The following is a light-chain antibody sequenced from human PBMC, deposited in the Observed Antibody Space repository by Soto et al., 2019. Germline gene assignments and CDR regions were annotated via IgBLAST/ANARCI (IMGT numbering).Light chain of an antibody. V-gene: IGLV2-11*01. J-gene: IGLJ3*02. CDR1: STDVGYYDS. CDR2: EVF. CDR3: CSYSGSFLV. Sequence: QSALTQPRSVSGSPGQSVAISCTGSSTDVGYYDSVSWYQHHPGKAPKLLIYEVFKRPSRVPDRFSGSKSSTTASLTISGLQAEDEGDYYCCSYSGSFLVFGGGTKLTVL.